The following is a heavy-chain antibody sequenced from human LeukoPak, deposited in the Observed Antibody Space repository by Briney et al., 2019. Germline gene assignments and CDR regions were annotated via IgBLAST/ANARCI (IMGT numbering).Heavy chain of an antibody. Sequence: PGGSLRLSCAASGFTFSSYWMSWVRQAPGKGLEWVAVISYDGSNKYYADSVKGRFTISRDNSKNTLYLQMNSLRAEDTAVYYCAKDLGWYPDFVFDYWGQGTLVTVSS. V-gene: IGHV3-30*18. D-gene: IGHD6-19*01. CDR1: GFTFSSYW. CDR3: AKDLGWYPDFVFDY. J-gene: IGHJ4*02. CDR2: ISYDGSNK.